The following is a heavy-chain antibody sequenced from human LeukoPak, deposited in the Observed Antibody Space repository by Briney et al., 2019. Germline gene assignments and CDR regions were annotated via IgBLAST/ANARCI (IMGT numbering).Heavy chain of an antibody. D-gene: IGHD2-2*01. CDR1: GFTFSGSG. Sequence: PGGSLRLSCAASGFTFSGSGMHWVRQAPGKGLEWVAFIRYHGSDKYYADSVKGRFTISRDNSKNTLCLQMNSLRPEDTSVYYCARSPTSWYFDYWGQGALVTVSS. V-gene: IGHV3-30*02. CDR2: IRYHGSDK. J-gene: IGHJ4*02. CDR3: ARSPTSWYFDY.